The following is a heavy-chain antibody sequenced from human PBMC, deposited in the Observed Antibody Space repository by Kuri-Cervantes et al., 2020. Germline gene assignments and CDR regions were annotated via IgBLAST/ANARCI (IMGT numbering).Heavy chain of an antibody. Sequence: LSLTCAASGFTFDDYGMSWVRQAPGKGLEWVSAISGSGGSTYYADSVKGRFTISRDNSKNTLYLQMNSLRAEDTAVYYCAKESARSWYSGWFDPWGQGTLVTVSS. J-gene: IGHJ5*02. CDR1: GFTFDDYG. V-gene: IGHV3-23*01. CDR2: ISGSGGST. D-gene: IGHD6-13*01. CDR3: AKESARSWYSGWFDP.